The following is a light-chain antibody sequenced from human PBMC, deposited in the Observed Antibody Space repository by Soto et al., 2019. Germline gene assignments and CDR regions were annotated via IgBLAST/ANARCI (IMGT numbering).Light chain of an antibody. J-gene: IGLJ2*01. Sequence: SYELTQPPSVSVAPGQTARITCGGNNIGSKSVHWYQQKPGQAPVLVVYDVSDRPSGIPERFSGSNSGNTATLTISRVEAGDEADYYCQVCDSSSDFVVFGGGTQLTVL. V-gene: IGLV3-21*02. CDR2: DVS. CDR3: QVCDSSSDFVV. CDR1: NIGSKS.